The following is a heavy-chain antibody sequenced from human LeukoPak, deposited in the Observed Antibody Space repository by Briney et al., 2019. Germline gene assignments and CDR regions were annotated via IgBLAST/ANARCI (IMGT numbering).Heavy chain of an antibody. V-gene: IGHV4-34*01. CDR3: ARLIWLLYWFDP. CDR1: GGSFSGYY. CDR2: INHSGST. Sequence: SETLSLTCAVYGGSFSGYYWSWIRQPPGKGLEWIGEINHSGSTNYNPSLKSRVTISVDTSKNQFSLKLSSVTAADTAVYYCARLIWLLYWFDPWGQGTLVTVSS. J-gene: IGHJ5*02. D-gene: IGHD3-9*01.